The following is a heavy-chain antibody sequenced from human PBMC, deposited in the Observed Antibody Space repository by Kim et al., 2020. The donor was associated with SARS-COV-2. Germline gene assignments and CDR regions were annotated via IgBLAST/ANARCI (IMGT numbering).Heavy chain of an antibody. V-gene: IGHV6-1*01. Sequence: NDYAVSVKSRITINPDTSKNQVSLQLNSVTPEDTAVYYCARGRFGELYDYWGQGTLVTVSS. CDR3: ARGRFGELYDY. CDR2: N. D-gene: IGHD3-10*01. J-gene: IGHJ4*02.